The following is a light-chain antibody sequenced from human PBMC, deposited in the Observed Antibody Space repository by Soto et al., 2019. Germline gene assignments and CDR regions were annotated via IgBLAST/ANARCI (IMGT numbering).Light chain of an antibody. J-gene: IGLJ1*01. CDR2: DVS. CDR3: CSYTSAICFYV. Sequence: QSVLTQPASVSGSPGQSITISCTGANSDIGNYDFVSWYRQHPGEAPQVLIFDVSNRPSGISNRFSGSKSGNTGSLTIYELQAEDGADYYCCSYTSAICFYVFGTGTKVTVL. V-gene: IGLV2-14*03. CDR1: NSDIGNYDF.